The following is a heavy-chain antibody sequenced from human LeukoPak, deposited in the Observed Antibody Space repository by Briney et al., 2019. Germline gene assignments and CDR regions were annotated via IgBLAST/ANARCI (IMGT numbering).Heavy chain of an antibody. D-gene: IGHD3-3*01. CDR1: GYTFTGYY. CDR3: ARDLRHDFWSGWGHTQGFDP. Sequence: ASVKVSCKASGYTFTGYYMHWVRQAPGQGLEWMGRINPNSGGTNYAQKFQGGVTMTRDTSISTAYMALSRLRSDDTAVYYCARDLRHDFWSGWGHTQGFDPWGQGTLVTVSS. V-gene: IGHV1-2*06. CDR2: INPNSGGT. J-gene: IGHJ5*02.